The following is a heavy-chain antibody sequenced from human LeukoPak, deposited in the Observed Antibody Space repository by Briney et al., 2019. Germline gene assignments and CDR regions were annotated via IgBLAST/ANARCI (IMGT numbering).Heavy chain of an antibody. V-gene: IGHV4-61*08. Sequence: SQTLSLTCTVSGGSISSGGYYWSWIRQPPGKGLEWIGYIYYSGSTNYNPSLKSRVTISVDTSKNQFSLKLSSVTAADTAVYYCARAGSSGYYYRDRYGYDYWGQGTLVTVSS. CDR1: GGSISSGGYY. CDR3: ARAGSSGYYYRDRYGYDY. D-gene: IGHD3-22*01. CDR2: IYYSGST. J-gene: IGHJ4*02.